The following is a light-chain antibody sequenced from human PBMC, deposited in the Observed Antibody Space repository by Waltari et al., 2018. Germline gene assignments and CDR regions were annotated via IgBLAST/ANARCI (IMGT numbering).Light chain of an antibody. CDR3: HAAADNNWF. CDR2: KDT. J-gene: IGLJ2*01. Sequence: YDLTQPFSVSVSPGQTATITCSGDVLAEKYVRWFQQKPGQAPTLILYKDTELSSGIPDRFSGSSSGSTVTLTIRGALLEDEADYHCHAAADNNWFFGGGTKLTVL. CDR1: VLAEKY. V-gene: IGLV3-27*01.